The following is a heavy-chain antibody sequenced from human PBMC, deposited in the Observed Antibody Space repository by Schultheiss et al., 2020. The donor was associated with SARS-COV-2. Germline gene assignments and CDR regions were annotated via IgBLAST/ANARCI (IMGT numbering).Heavy chain of an antibody. CDR1: GGSISSSSYY. V-gene: IGHV4-61*05. Sequence: SETLSLTCTVSGGSISSSSYYWGRIRQSPGKGLEWIGEITHSGSTNYNPSLKSRVTISVDKSKNQFSLKLSSVTAADTAVYYCARGVPGMDVWGQGTTVTVSS. CDR2: ITHSGST. CDR3: ARGVPGMDV. J-gene: IGHJ6*02.